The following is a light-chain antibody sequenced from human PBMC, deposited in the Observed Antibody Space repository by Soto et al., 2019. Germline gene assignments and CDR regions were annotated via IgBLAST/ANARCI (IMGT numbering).Light chain of an antibody. Sequence: EIVLTHSPGTLSLSPGERATLSCRASQSISSNYLAWYQQKPGQAPRVLIHGASSRATGIPDRFSGSGSGTDFTLTISRLEPEDFAMYYRHQYGSSPLTFGGGTKVDIK. CDR1: QSISSNY. CDR2: GAS. V-gene: IGKV3-20*01. CDR3: HQYGSSPLT. J-gene: IGKJ4*01.